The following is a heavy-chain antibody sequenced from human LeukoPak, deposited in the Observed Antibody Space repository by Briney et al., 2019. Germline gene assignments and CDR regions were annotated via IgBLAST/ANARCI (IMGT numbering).Heavy chain of an antibody. CDR1: GYTFTGYY. Sequence: ASVKVSCKASGYTFTGYYMHWVRQAPGQGLEWMGWINPNSGGTNYAQKFQGRVTMTRDTSISTAYMELSRLRSDDTAVYYCARDRIDGDYLYYYYYYMDVWGKGTTVTISS. V-gene: IGHV1-2*02. CDR2: INPNSGGT. J-gene: IGHJ6*03. D-gene: IGHD4-17*01. CDR3: ARDRIDGDYLYYYYYYMDV.